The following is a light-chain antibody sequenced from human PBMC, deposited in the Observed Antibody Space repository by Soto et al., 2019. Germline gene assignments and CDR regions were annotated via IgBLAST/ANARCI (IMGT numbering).Light chain of an antibody. CDR2: AAY. V-gene: IGKV1-9*01. CDR1: QGVSTY. CDR3: QQLNRNPT. Sequence: IQVTQSPSSLSASVGDIITITFRASQGVSTYLAWYQQKPWKAPKLLIYAAYTLQSGVPSRLSGGGSGTDFTLTIISLQPEDFATYYCQQLNRNPTFGGGTKVEIK. J-gene: IGKJ4*01.